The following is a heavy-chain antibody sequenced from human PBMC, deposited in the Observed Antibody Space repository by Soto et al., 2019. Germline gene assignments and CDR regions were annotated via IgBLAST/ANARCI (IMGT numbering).Heavy chain of an antibody. Sequence: SETLSLTCQVSGGSVSSRNYYWSWIRQPPGKGLEWIGEIYHSGSTNYNPSLKSRVTISVDKSKNQFSLKLSSVTAADTAVYYCARVSGSYYYGMDVWGQGTTVTVSS. CDR3: ARVSGSYYYGMDV. J-gene: IGHJ6*02. V-gene: IGHV4-61*01. CDR2: IYHSGST. CDR1: GGSVSSRNYY. D-gene: IGHD1-26*01.